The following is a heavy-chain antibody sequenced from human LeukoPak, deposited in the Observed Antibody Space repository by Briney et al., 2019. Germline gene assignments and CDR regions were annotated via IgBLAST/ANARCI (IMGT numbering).Heavy chain of an antibody. Sequence: GGSLRLSCAASGFTFSSYGMHWVRQAPGKGLEWVAVISYDGSNKYYADSVKGRFTISRDNSKNTLYLQMNSLRAEDTAAYYCASGGHFDYWGQGTLVTVSS. CDR1: GFTFSSYG. CDR2: ISYDGSNK. V-gene: IGHV3-30*03. J-gene: IGHJ4*02. CDR3: ASGGHFDY.